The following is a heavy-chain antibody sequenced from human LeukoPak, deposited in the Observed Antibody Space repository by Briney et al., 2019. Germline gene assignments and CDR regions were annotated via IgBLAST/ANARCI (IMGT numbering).Heavy chain of an antibody. V-gene: IGHV3-23*01. CDR1: GFIFNRFD. Sequence: GGSLRLSYAASGFIFNRFDITCARQAPGKGLEWVAGISGGGDTTYYADSVKGRFTISRDNSKNTLDLQMSSLGAEDSALYYCAKYCVCLSAIDPYYFDYWGQGTLVTVSS. J-gene: IGHJ4*02. CDR2: ISGGGDTT. CDR3: AKYCVCLSAIDPYYFDY. D-gene: IGHD2-8*02.